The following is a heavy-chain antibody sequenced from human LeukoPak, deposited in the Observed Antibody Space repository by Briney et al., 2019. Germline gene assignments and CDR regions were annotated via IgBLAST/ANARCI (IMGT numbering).Heavy chain of an antibody. CDR3: ARDLPPLRYFDWLLLQRDNWFDP. CDR2: ISSSGSTI. V-gene: IGHV3-11*01. J-gene: IGHJ5*02. CDR1: GFTFSDYY. D-gene: IGHD3-9*01. Sequence: GGSLRLSCAASGFTFSDYYMSWIRQAPGKGLEWVSYISSSGSTIYYADSVKGRFTISRDNAKNSLYLQMNSLRAEDTAVYYCARDLPPLRYFDWLLLQRDNWFDPWGQGTLVTVSS.